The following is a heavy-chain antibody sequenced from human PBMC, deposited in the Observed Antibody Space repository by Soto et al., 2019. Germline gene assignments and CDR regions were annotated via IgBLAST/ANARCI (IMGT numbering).Heavy chain of an antibody. J-gene: IGHJ5*01. CDR1: GDSISTVDYF. V-gene: IGHV4-30-4*02. Sequence: PSDTLSLTCSVSGDSISTVDYFWAWVRQPPXQALEYIGYIYKSATTYYNPSFESRVAISLDTSKSQFSLNVTSLTAADTAVYFCARGRYCLTGRCFPNWFDSWGQGTLVTVSS. CDR2: IYKSATT. CDR3: ARGRYCLTGRCFPNWFDS. D-gene: IGHD2-15*01.